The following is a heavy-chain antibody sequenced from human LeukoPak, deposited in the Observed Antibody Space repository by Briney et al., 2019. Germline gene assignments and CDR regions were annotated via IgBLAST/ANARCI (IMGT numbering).Heavy chain of an antibody. D-gene: IGHD6-13*01. CDR3: AIRSGYSSSWYYFDY. Sequence: PGGSLRLSCAASGFTFSSYGMHWVRQAPGKGLEWVAFIRYDGSNKYYADSVKGRFTISRDNSKNTLYLQMNSLRAEDTAVYYCAIRSGYSSSWYYFDYWGQGTLVTVSS. CDR1: GFTFSSYG. J-gene: IGHJ4*02. V-gene: IGHV3-30*02. CDR2: IRYDGSNK.